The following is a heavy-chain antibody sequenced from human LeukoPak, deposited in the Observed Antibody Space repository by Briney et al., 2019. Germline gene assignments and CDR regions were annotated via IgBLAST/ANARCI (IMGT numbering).Heavy chain of an antibody. D-gene: IGHD5-12*01. CDR3: AKRGGLVGSIGPHYFGN. CDR1: GFTFSSYS. V-gene: IGHV3-30*18. CDR2: TSYDGSDK. Sequence: PGGSLRLSCAASGFTFSSYSMHWVRQAPGKGLEWVAATSYDGSDKHYADSVKGRFTISRDNSKNTVYLQMTTLRPEDTAVYYCAKRGGLVGSIGPHYFGNWGQGALVTVSP. J-gene: IGHJ4*02.